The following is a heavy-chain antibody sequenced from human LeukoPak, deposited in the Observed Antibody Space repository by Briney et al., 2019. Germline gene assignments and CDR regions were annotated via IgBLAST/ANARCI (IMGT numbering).Heavy chain of an antibody. V-gene: IGHV3-23*01. CDR2: ISGSGGST. Sequence: PGGSLRLSCAASGFTFSSYAMSWVRQAPGKGLEWVSAISGSGGSTYYADSVKGRFTISRDNSKNTLYLQMNSLRADDTAVYYCARGRYSSSWYDYWGQGTLVTVSS. D-gene: IGHD6-13*01. CDR1: GFTFSSYA. CDR3: ARGRYSSSWYDY. J-gene: IGHJ4*02.